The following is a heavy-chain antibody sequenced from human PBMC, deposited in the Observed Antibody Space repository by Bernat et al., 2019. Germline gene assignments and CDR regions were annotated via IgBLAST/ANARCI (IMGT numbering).Heavy chain of an antibody. CDR1: GFTFSNAW. Sequence: EVQLVESGGGLVKPGGYLRLSCAASGFTFSNAWMSWVRQAPGKGLEWVGRIKSKTDGGTTDYAAPVKGRFTISRDDSKNTLYLQMNSLKSEDTALYYCTTGARSTVTTPDYWGQGTRVSVSS. CDR2: IKSKTDGGTT. D-gene: IGHD4-17*01. CDR3: TTGARSTVTTPDY. V-gene: IGHV3-15*01. J-gene: IGHJ4*02.